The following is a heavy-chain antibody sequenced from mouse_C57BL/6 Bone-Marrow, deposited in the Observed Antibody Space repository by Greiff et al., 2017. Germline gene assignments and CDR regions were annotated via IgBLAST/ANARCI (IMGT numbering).Heavy chain of an antibody. CDR3: AGYDGYPAWFAY. CDR2: IHPNSGST. J-gene: IGHJ3*01. CDR1: GYTFTSYW. Sequence: VQLQQPGAELVKPGASVKLSCKASGYTFTSYWMHWVKQRPGQGLEWIGMIHPNSGSTNYNEKFKSKATLTVDKSSSTAYMQLSSLTSEDSAVYYCAGYDGYPAWFAYWGQGTLVTVSA. V-gene: IGHV1-64*01. D-gene: IGHD2-3*01.